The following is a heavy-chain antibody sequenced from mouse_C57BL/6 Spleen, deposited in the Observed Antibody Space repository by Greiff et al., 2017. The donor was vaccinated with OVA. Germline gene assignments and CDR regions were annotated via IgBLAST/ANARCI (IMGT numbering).Heavy chain of an antibody. CDR1: GYAFSSSW. Sequence: QVQLKESGPELVKPGASVKISCKASGYAFSSSWMNWVKQRPGKGLEWIGRIYPGDGDTNYNGKFKGKATLTADKASSTAYMQLSSLTSEDSAVYFCASQDYGSSYGDYWGQGTTLTVSS. V-gene: IGHV1-82*01. CDR2: IYPGDGDT. D-gene: IGHD1-1*01. CDR3: ASQDYGSSYGDY. J-gene: IGHJ2*01.